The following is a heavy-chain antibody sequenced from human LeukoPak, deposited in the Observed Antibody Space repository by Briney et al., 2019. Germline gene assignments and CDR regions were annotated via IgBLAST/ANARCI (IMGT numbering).Heavy chain of an antibody. J-gene: IGHJ3*02. CDR3: ARKVRGAEGAFDI. V-gene: IGHV1-3*01. Sequence: ASVKVSCKASGYTFTSYAMHWVRQAPGQRLEWMGWINAGNGNTKYSQKFQGRVTITRDTSASTAYMELSSLRSEDTAVYYCARKVRGAEGAFDIWGQGTMVTVSS. D-gene: IGHD3-10*01. CDR1: GYTFTSYA. CDR2: INAGNGNT.